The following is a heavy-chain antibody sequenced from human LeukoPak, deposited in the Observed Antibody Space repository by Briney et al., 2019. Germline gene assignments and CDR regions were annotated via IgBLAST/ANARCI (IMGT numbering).Heavy chain of an antibody. CDR2: INPSAAST. D-gene: IGHD4-17*01. CDR3: ARGGTTTVSPPEY. V-gene: IGHV1-46*01. CDR1: GYTFTSYY. J-gene: IGHJ4*02. Sequence: ASVKVSCKXSGYTFTSYYMHWVRQARGQGLEWMGLINPSAASTSYTQEFQGRVTVTRDTSTSTVYMELSSLRSEDTAVYYCARGGTTTVSPPEYWGQGTLVTVSS.